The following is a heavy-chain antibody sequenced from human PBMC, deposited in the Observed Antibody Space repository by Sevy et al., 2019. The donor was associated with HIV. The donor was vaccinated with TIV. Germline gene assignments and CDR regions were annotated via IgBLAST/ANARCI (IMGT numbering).Heavy chain of an antibody. CDR2: INSRSTYI. J-gene: IGHJ4*02. Sequence: GESLKISCTASGFTFSSFSMSWVRQASGKGLQWVASINSRSTYIYYADPVKGRFTISRDNAKYSLYLQMNSLRAEDTAVYYCARYPSAGITAIQDYWGPGTLVTVSS. CDR1: GFTFSSFS. V-gene: IGHV3-21*01. D-gene: IGHD2-21*02. CDR3: ARYPSAGITAIQDY.